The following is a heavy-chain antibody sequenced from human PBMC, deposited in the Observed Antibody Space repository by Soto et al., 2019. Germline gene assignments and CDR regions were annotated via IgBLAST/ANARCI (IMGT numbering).Heavy chain of an antibody. Sequence: EVQLLESGGGLVQPGGSLRLSCAASGFTFSSYAMSWVRQAPGKGLEWVSAISGSGGSTYYADSAKGRFTISRDNSKNTVYLQMTRLRAEDMAVYYCAKIPHSSSWYLDAFDIWGQGTMVTVSS. CDR3: AKIPHSSSWYLDAFDI. V-gene: IGHV3-23*01. CDR1: GFTFSSYA. CDR2: ISGSGGST. J-gene: IGHJ3*02. D-gene: IGHD6-13*01.